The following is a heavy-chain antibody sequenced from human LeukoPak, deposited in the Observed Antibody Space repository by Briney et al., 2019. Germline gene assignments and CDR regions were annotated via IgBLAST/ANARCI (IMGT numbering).Heavy chain of an antibody. D-gene: IGHD3-3*01. CDR1: GGTFSSYA. CDR2: IIPIFGTA. J-gene: IGHJ4*02. V-gene: IGHV1-69*13. CDR3: AGAQRFLEWYYLY. Sequence: SVKVSCKASGGTFSSYAISWVRQAPGQGLEWMGGIIPIFGTANCAQKFQGRVTITADESTSTAYMELSSLRSEDTAVYYCAGAQRFLEWYYLYWGQGTLVTVSS.